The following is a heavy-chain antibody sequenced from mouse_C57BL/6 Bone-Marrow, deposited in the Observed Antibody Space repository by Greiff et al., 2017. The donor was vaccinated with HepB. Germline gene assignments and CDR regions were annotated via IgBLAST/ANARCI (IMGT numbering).Heavy chain of an antibody. CDR3: ARGITTVVASFDY. CDR2: IDPNSGGT. J-gene: IGHJ2*01. V-gene: IGHV1-72*01. CDR1: GYTFTSYW. Sequence: QVHVKQPGAELVKPGASVKLSCKASGYTFTSYWMHWVKQRPGRGLEWIGRIDPNSGGTKYNEKFKSKATLTVDKPSSTAYMQLSSLTSEDSAVYYCARGITTVVASFDYWGQGTTLTVSS. D-gene: IGHD1-1*01.